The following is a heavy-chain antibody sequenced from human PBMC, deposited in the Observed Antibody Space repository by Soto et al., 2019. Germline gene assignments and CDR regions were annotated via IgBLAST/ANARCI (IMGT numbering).Heavy chain of an antibody. J-gene: IGHJ6*02. CDR2: ISDDGDST. V-gene: IGHV3-23*01. CDR1: GFTFSDNA. CDR3: AKSLSTAVNYGLDV. D-gene: IGHD2-2*01. Sequence: EVQLLESGGGLVQPGGSLRLSCGASGFTFSDNAMTWVRQAPGKGLAWVSSISDDGDSTYYADSVKGRFTISRDNSNNTLFLQMSGLGAEDTAVDYCAKSLSTAVNYGLDVWGQGTSVTVSS.